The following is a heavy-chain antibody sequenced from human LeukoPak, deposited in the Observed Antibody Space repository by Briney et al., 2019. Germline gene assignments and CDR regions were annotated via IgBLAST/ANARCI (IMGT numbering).Heavy chain of an antibody. V-gene: IGHV1-69*04. CDR1: GGTFSSYA. CDR3: ARDRVYGGYRPLAY. Sequence: SVKVSCKASGGTFSSYAISWVRQAPGQGLEWMGRIIPILGIANYAQKFQGRVTITADKSTSTAYMELSSLRSEDTAVYYCARDRVYGGYRPLAYWGQGTLVTVSS. J-gene: IGHJ4*02. D-gene: IGHD5-12*01. CDR2: IIPILGIA.